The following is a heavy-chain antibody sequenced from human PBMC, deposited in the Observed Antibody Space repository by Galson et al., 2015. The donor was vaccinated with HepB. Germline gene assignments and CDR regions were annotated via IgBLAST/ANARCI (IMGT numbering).Heavy chain of an antibody. CDR2: ISYDGSNK. J-gene: IGHJ4*02. CDR1: GFTFSRYA. Sequence: SLRLSCAASGFTFSRYAMHWVRQAPGKGLEWVALISYDGSNKYYADSVKGRFTISRDNSKNTLYLQMNSLKTEDTAVYFCITRQSLAVTGMIPYWGQGTLVTVSS. D-gene: IGHD6-19*01. V-gene: IGHV3-30-3*01. CDR3: ITRQSLAVTGMIPY.